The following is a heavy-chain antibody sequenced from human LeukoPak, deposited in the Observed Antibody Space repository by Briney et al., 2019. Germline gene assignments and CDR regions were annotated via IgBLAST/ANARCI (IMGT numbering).Heavy chain of an antibody. CDR1: GASISSYY. V-gene: IGHV4-59*12. J-gene: IGHJ4*02. Sequence: PSETLSLTCTVSGASISSYYWSWIRQPPGKGLEWIGYISYSGSTNYNPSLKSRVTISADTSKNQVSLNLTSVTAADTAVYYCSRESGPFSPFGFWGQGTLVSVHS. CDR2: ISYSGST. D-gene: IGHD1-26*01. CDR3: SRESGPFSPFGF.